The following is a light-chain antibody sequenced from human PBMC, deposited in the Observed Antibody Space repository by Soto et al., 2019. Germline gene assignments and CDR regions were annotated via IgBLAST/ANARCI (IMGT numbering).Light chain of an antibody. J-gene: IGKJ4*02. CDR2: AAS. CDR1: PGISSW. CDR3: QQAISFPLT. Sequence: DIQMTQSPSSVSASVGDRVTITCRASPGISSWLAWYQQKPGKAPKLLIYAASSLQSAVPSRFSRSGAATDLALALSCLRREDCATYCCQQAISFPLTFGGGTKVEIK. V-gene: IGKV1-12*01.